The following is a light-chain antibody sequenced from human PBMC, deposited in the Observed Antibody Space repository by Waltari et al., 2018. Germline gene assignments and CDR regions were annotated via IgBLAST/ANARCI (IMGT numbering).Light chain of an antibody. CDR3: MQALHAPVT. CDR2: LGS. CDR1: QSLLNRNGHHY. V-gene: IGKV2-28*01. J-gene: IGKJ3*01. Sequence: EIVMTQSPLSLAVTPGEPASISCRSSQSLLNRNGHHYLDWYLQKPGQAPQLLISLGSDRASGVPYRFSGSGSVTDFTLKISRVEPEDVGVYYCMQALHAPVTFGPGTKVDIK.